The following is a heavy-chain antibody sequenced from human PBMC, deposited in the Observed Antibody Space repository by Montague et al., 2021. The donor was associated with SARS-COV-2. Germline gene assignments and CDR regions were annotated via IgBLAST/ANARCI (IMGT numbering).Heavy chain of an antibody. V-gene: IGHV2-5*02. CDR1: GFSLSTSAVS. CDR2: LYGDDDE. CDR3: AHKFPSNSGSPFTS. Sequence: PALVKPTQALTLTCTFSGFSLSTSAVSVAWIRQPPGKALEWLALLYGDDDERYSPSLQCRLTITKDTSKNQVVLTMTNMDPVDSATYYCAHKFPSNSGSPFTSWGQGTLVTVSS. D-gene: IGHD1-26*01. J-gene: IGHJ5*02.